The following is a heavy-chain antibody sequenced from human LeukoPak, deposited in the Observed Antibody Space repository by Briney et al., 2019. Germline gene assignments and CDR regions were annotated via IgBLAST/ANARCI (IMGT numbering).Heavy chain of an antibody. CDR2: IIPIFGTA. CDR1: GGTFSSYA. V-gene: IGHV1-69*13. J-gene: IGHJ6*03. CDR3: ARDGGAAYYYYYYMDV. D-gene: IGHD6-13*01. Sequence: GASVKVSCKASGGTFSSYAISWVRQAPGQGLEWMGGIIPIFGTANYAQKFQGRVTITADESTSTAYMELSSLRSEDTAVYYRARDGGAAYYYYYYMDVWGKGTTVTVSS.